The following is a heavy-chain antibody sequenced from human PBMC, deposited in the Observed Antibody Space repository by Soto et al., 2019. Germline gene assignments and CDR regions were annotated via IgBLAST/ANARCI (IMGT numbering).Heavy chain of an antibody. J-gene: IGHJ4*02. CDR2: IVVGSGNT. V-gene: IGHV1-58*01. CDR1: GFTFTSSA. D-gene: IGHD5-12*01. CDR3: AAEIRRDGYNLDY. Sequence: SVKVSCKASGFTFTSSAVQWVRQARGQRLEWIGWIVVGSGNTNYAQKFQERVTITRDMSTSTAYMELSSLRSEDTAVYYCAAEIRRDGYNLDYWGQGTLVTVSS.